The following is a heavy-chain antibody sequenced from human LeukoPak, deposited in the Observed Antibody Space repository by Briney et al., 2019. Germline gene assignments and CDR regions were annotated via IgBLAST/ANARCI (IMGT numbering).Heavy chain of an antibody. CDR3: VRGRYYASGSTPFDY. J-gene: IGHJ4*02. CDR1: GYSISSGYY. Sequence: PSETLSLTCTVSGYSISSGYYWGWIRPPPGKGMECIASIYHSGSTYYNPSLKSRVTISVDTSKNHFSLKLSSVTAADTAVYYCVRGRYYASGSTPFDYWGQGTLVTVSS. D-gene: IGHD3-10*01. V-gene: IGHV4-38-2*02. CDR2: IYHSGST.